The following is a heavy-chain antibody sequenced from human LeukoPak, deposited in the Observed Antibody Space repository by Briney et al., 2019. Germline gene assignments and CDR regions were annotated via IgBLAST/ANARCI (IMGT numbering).Heavy chain of an antibody. CDR2: ISDTSDI. V-gene: IGHV3-21*06. Sequence: GGSLRLSCAPSRFTVRFYGMKWVRQAPGKGLEWVASISDTSDISYVDPVKGRFTVSRDNAKNSVFLQMNSLRAEDTAVYHCVRAGARSSIVRDCWGQGTLVTVSS. CDR3: VRAGARSSIVRDC. CDR1: RFTVRFYG. J-gene: IGHJ4*02. D-gene: IGHD3-10*01.